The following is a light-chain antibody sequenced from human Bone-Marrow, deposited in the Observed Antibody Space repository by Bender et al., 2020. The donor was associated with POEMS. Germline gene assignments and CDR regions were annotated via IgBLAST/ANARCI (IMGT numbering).Light chain of an antibody. CDR3: CSYAGGSTWV. CDR1: SSDVGTYDL. CDR2: AVT. V-gene: IGLV2-23*02. J-gene: IGLJ3*02. Sequence: QSALTQPASVSGSPGQSITISCTGGSSDVGTYDLVSWHQHHPGRAPKLLIFAVTKRPSGVPDRFSGSKSGKTASLTISGLQAEDEADYYCCSYAGGSTWVFGGGTKLTVL.